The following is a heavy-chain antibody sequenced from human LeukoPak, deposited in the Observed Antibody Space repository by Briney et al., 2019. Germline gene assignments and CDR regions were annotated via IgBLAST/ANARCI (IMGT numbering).Heavy chain of an antibody. CDR1: GGSISSYY. Sequence: SETLSLTCTVSGGSISSYYWSWIRQRAGKGLEWIGRIYTSGSTNYNPSLKSRVTMTVDKSKNQFSLKLSSVTAADTAVYYCARHTQYDLWSGRRSGYFQHGSQGTLVTVSS. D-gene: IGHD3-3*01. CDR3: ARHTQYDLWSGRRSGYFQH. J-gene: IGHJ1*01. V-gene: IGHV4-4*07. CDR2: IYTSGST.